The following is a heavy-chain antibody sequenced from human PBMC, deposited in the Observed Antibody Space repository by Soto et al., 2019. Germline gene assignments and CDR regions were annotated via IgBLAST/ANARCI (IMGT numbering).Heavy chain of an antibody. CDR2: INAGNGNT. CDR3: ARVDKELQQYQLLYYYYYYMDV. J-gene: IGHJ6*03. D-gene: IGHD2-2*01. CDR1: GYTFTSYA. Sequence: GASVKVSCKASGYTFTSYAMHWVRQAPGQRLEWMGWINAGNGNTKYSQKFQGRVTITRDTSASTAYMELSSLRSEDTAVYYCARVDKELQQYQLLYYYYYYMDVWGKGTTVTVSS. V-gene: IGHV1-3*01.